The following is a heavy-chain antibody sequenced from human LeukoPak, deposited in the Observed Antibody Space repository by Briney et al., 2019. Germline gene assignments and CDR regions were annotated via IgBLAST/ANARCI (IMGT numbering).Heavy chain of an antibody. J-gene: IGHJ4*02. CDR2: ISGSAPPT. V-gene: IGHV3-23*01. CDR1: GLPLSSYA. CDR3: AKAALRYQMLSSLDY. D-gene: IGHD2-2*01. Sequence: PGDSVRHFCALSGLPLSSYAMRGVGPAPGRGVEWVSGISGSAPPTCYAASEKGRFTISRDHSKNTLYLQLNRLRAEDTAIYYCAKAALRYQMLSSLDYWGQETLVTASP.